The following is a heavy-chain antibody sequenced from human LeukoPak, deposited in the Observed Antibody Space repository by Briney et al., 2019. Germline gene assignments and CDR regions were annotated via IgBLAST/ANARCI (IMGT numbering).Heavy chain of an antibody. CDR2: IIPIFGTA. CDR3: ARGGYSYGPNFDY. V-gene: IGHV1-69*01. J-gene: IGHJ4*02. CDR1: GGTFSSYA. Sequence: SVKVSCKASGGTFSSYAISWVRQAPEQGLEWMGGIIPIFGTANYAQKFQGRVTITADESTSTAYMELSSLRSEDTAVYYCARGGYSYGPNFDYWGQGTLVTVSS. D-gene: IGHD5-18*01.